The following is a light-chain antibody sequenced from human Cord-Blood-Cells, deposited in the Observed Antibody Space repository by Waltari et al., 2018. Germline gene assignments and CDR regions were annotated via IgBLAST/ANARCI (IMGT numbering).Light chain of an antibody. J-gene: IGLJ3*02. CDR1: SSDVRVYNY. V-gene: IGLV2-14*01. CDR3: SSYTSSSTLV. CDR2: DVS. Sequence: QSALTQPASVSGSPGQSITLSCTGTSSDVRVYNYVSWYQQHPGKATKLMIYDVSKRPSGVSNRFSGSKSGNTASLTISGLQAEDEADYYCSSYTSSSTLVFGGGTKLTVL.